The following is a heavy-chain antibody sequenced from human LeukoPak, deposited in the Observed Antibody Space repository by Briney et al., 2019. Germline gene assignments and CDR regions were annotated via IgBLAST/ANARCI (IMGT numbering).Heavy chain of an antibody. D-gene: IGHD3-9*01. CDR3: AKAESNDMLTPFDS. V-gene: IGHV3-23*01. CDR2: ISGSGATA. CDR1: GVAFSTYA. Sequence: GGSLRLSCAASGVAFSTYAMNWVRQAPGKGLEWVSAISGSGATAYYEDSVKGRFTISRDNSKKELYLQMSSLRAEDTAVYYCAKAESNDMLTPFDSWGQGTLVTVSS. J-gene: IGHJ4*02.